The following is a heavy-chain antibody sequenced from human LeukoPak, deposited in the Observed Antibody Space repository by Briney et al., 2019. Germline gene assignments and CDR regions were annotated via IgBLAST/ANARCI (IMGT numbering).Heavy chain of an antibody. D-gene: IGHD2-2*01. Sequence: GGSLRLSCAASGFTFSSYEMNWVRQAPGKGLEWVSYISSSSSTIYYADSVKGRFTISRDNAKNSLYLQMNSLRAEDTAVYYCARVGDCSSTSCYFYFDYWGQGTLVTVSS. CDR1: GFTFSSYE. CDR2: ISSSSSTI. J-gene: IGHJ4*02. CDR3: ARVGDCSSTSCYFYFDY. V-gene: IGHV3-48*03.